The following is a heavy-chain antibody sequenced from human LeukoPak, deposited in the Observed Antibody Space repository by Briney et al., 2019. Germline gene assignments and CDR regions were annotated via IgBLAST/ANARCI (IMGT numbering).Heavy chain of an antibody. CDR3: ARSGIVGANPLDY. CDR1: GFTFSSYG. Sequence: GRSLRLSCAASGFTFSSYGMHWVRQAPGQRLEWMGWINAGNGNTKYSQKFQGRVTITRDTSASTAYMELSSLRSEDTAVYYCARSGIVGANPLDYWGQGTLVTVSS. CDR2: INAGNGNT. V-gene: IGHV1-3*01. J-gene: IGHJ4*02. D-gene: IGHD1-26*01.